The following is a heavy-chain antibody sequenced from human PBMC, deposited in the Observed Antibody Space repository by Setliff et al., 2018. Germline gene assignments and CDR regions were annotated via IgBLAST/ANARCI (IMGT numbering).Heavy chain of an antibody. CDR3: ARHFYPPDFFAH. CDR1: GVDVIERLYY. V-gene: IGHV4-39*01. Sequence: SETLSLTCSASGVDVIERLYYWSWVRQSPGKGLEWIGTRYYTGTTFYNPSLESRVAVSLDASAKKFSLNLRSVTTADTAVYYCARHFYPPDFFAHWGQGLLVTVSS. CDR2: RYYTGTT. J-gene: IGHJ4*02. D-gene: IGHD3-3*01.